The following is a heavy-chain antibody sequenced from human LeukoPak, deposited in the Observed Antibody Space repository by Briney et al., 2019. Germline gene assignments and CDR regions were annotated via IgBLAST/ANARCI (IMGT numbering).Heavy chain of an antibody. D-gene: IGHD4-23*01. CDR1: GGSISSGGYY. CDR3: ARAVIAIRWDAFDI. Sequence: PSETLSLTCTVSGGSISSGGYYWSWIRQHPGKGLEWIGYIYYSGSTYYNPSLKSRVTISVDTSKNQFSLKLSSVTAADTAVYYCARAVIAIRWDAFDIWGQGTMVTVSS. CDR2: IYYSGST. J-gene: IGHJ3*02. V-gene: IGHV4-31*03.